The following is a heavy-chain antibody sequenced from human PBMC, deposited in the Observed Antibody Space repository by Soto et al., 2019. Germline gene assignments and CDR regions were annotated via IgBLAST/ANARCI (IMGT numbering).Heavy chain of an antibody. D-gene: IGHD3-3*01. CDR1: GGSLNSFY. J-gene: IGHJ6*02. V-gene: IGHV4-59*05. CDR3: ARRPTTARFLMGVYGMDV. CDR2: IYYSGST. Sequence: PSETLSLTCTVSGGSLNSFYWSWIRQPPGQGLEWIGSIYYSGSTYYNPSLKSRVTISVDTSKNQFSLKLSSVTAADTAVYYCARRPTTARFLMGVYGMDVWGQGTTVTV.